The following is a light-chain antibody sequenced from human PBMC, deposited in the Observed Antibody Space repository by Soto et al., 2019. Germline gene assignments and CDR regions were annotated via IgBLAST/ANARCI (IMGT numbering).Light chain of an antibody. CDR3: HHYGASPWA. Sequence: SPRTLSLLIEDSATLSYRASQTLSGNYLAWYQHKHGQAPRILIYRASTRATGVSDRFSGSGSGTDFTLTITRLAPEDFATYYCHHYGASPWAFGQGTKVDNK. V-gene: IGKV3-20*01. CDR2: RAS. CDR1: QTLSGNY. J-gene: IGKJ1*01.